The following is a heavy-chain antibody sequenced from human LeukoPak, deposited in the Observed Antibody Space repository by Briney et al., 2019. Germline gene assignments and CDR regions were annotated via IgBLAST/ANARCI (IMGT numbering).Heavy chain of an antibody. V-gene: IGHV1-24*01. CDR2: FDPEDGET. Sequence: ASVKVSCKVSGHPLTELSMHWVRQAPGKGLEWMGGFDPEDGETIYAQKFQGRVTMTEDTSTDTAYMELGSLRSEDTAVYYCATDLLPLTMIVPSNRPDLPFDPWGQGTLVTVSS. CDR3: ATDLLPLTMIVPSNRPDLPFDP. CDR1: GHPLTELS. D-gene: IGHD3-22*01. J-gene: IGHJ5*02.